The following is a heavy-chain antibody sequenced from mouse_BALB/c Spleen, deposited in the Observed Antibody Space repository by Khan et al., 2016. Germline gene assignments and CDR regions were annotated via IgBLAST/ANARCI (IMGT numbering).Heavy chain of an antibody. CDR2: RWGEGST. D-gene: IGHD1-1*01. Sequence: QMQLEESGPGRAAPSQSLSITCTVSGFSLTGYGVNWVRQPPGKRLEWLGMRWGEGSTDYNSALKSRLSISKDKSKNQVFLKMNSLQTDETSRYYVAREGGIGTVWDFDVCGAGTTVTVSS. CDR1: GFSLTGYG. V-gene: IGHV2-6-7*01. CDR3: AREGGIGTVWDFDV. J-gene: IGHJ1*01.